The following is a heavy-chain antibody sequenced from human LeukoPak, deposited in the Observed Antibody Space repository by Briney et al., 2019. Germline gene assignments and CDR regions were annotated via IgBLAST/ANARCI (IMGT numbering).Heavy chain of an antibody. CDR3: TTDDEYCSSTSCSRRDY. D-gene: IGHD2-2*01. V-gene: IGHV3-15*01. CDR2: IKSKTDGGTT. Sequence: GGSLRLSCAASGFTFSSYSMSWVRQAPGKGLEWVGRIKSKTDGGTTDYAAPVKGRFTISRDDSKNTLYLQMNSLKTEDTAVYYCTTDDEYCSSTSCSRRDYWGQGTLVTVSS. CDR1: GFTFSSYS. J-gene: IGHJ4*02.